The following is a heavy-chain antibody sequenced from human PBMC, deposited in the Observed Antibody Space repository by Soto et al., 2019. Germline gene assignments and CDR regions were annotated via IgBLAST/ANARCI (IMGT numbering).Heavy chain of an antibody. CDR2: IKQDGSEK. CDR1: GFTFSSYW. Sequence: QPGGSLRLSCAASGFTFSSYWMSWVRQAPGKGLEWVANIKQDGSEKYYVDSVKGRFTISRDNAKNSLYLQMNSLRAEDTAVYYCARDAKYDFWSGYYSGSRWFDPWGQGTLVTVSS. V-gene: IGHV3-7*03. CDR3: ARDAKYDFWSGYYSGSRWFDP. J-gene: IGHJ5*02. D-gene: IGHD3-3*01.